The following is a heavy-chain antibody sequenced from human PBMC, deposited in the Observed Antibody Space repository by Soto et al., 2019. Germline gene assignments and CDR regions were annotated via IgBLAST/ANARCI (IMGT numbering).Heavy chain of an antibody. D-gene: IGHD2-15*01. CDR3: ARDMSGYCSGDSCYSGIDY. J-gene: IGHJ4*02. Sequence: ASVKVSCKTSGYTFSSIGISWLRQSPGQGLEWMGWISPYKGNTYYAQRLQGRVTMTTDTSTSTAYMELRSVTAADTAVYYCARDMSGYCSGDSCYSGIDYWGQGTLVTVSS. CDR1: GYTFSSIG. CDR2: ISPYKGNT. V-gene: IGHV1-18*01.